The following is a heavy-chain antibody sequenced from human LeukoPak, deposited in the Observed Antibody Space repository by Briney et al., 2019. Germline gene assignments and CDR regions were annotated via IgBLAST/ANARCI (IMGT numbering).Heavy chain of an antibody. D-gene: IGHD3-22*01. CDR1: GGSISSDNYF. CDR2: FFHSGTF. Sequence: SETLSLTCSVSGGSISSDNYFWGWIRQPPGKGLEWVGGFFHSGTFFYNPSLQSRVTISVDTSKNQFSLKLRSVAAADTALYFCARQGVVVHKAGWYFDLWGRGTLVTVSS. V-gene: IGHV4-39*01. CDR3: ARQGVVVHKAGWYFDL. J-gene: IGHJ2*01.